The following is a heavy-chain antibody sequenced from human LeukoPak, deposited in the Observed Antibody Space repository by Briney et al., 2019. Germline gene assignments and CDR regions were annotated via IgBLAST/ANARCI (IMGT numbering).Heavy chain of an antibody. Sequence: SETLSLTCTVSGGSISSYYWSWIRQPPGKGLEWIGYISYSGSTNYNPSLKSRVTMSLDTSRNQFSLKLSSVTAADTAVYSGARVDYGSGSRYSYYFYMDVWGKGTTVTVSS. CDR1: GGSISSYY. CDR3: ARVDYGSGSRYSYYFYMDV. D-gene: IGHD3-10*01. J-gene: IGHJ6*03. CDR2: ISYSGST. V-gene: IGHV4-59*01.